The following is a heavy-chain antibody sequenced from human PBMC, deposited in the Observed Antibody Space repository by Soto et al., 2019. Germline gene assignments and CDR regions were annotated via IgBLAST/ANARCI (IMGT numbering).Heavy chain of an antibody. V-gene: IGHV5-10-1*01. D-gene: IGHD6-19*01. CDR3: YSSSFPRGYFDY. Sequence: PGESLKISCKGSGYSFTNYWIIGVRQMPGKGLECLGRIDRSDSYTDYRPSYQGHVTISADKSISTAYLQWSSLKASDTAMYYCYSSSFPRGYFDYWGQGTLVTVSS. CDR2: IDRSDSYT. J-gene: IGHJ4*02. CDR1: GYSFTNYW.